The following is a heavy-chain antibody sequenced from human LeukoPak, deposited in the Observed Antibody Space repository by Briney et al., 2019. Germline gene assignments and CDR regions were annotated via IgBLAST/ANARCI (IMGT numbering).Heavy chain of an antibody. V-gene: IGHV4-34*01. CDR3: ARVAYYYDSSGPYYFDY. Sequence: PSETLSLTCAVYGGSFSGYYWSWIRQPPGKGLEWIVEINHSGSTNYNPSLKSRVTISVDTSKNQFSLKLSSVTAADTAVYYCARVAYYYDSSGPYYFDYWGQGTLVTVSS. D-gene: IGHD3-22*01. CDR1: GGSFSGYY. J-gene: IGHJ4*02. CDR2: INHSGST.